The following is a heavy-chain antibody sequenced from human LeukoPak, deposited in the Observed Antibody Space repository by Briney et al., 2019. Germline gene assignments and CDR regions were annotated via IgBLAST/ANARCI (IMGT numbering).Heavy chain of an antibody. CDR1: GFTFSSYG. Sequence: RSLRLSCAASGFTFSSYGMHWVRQAPGKGLEWVAVIWYDGSNKYYADSVKGRFTISRDNSKNTLYLQMNSLRAEDTAVYYCARGSSNGYREDYWGQGTLVTVSS. CDR2: IWYDGSNK. J-gene: IGHJ4*02. CDR3: ARGSSNGYREDY. D-gene: IGHD3-22*01. V-gene: IGHV3-33*01.